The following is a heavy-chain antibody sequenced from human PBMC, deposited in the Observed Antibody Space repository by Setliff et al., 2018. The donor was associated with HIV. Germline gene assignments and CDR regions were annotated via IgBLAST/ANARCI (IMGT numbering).Heavy chain of an antibody. Sequence: GASVKVSCKASGDTYRNYAVNWVRQDPGQGLEWMGAISRFFNTTTYAHNFQGRVTITADESTSTGYMELRSLRSDDTAVYFCARGWESPRDSQVRYISLDHWGQGSLVTVSS. J-gene: IGHJ4*02. D-gene: IGHD1-26*01. V-gene: IGHV1-69*13. CDR2: ISRFFNTT. CDR3: ARGWESPRDSQVRYISLDH. CDR1: GDTYRNYA.